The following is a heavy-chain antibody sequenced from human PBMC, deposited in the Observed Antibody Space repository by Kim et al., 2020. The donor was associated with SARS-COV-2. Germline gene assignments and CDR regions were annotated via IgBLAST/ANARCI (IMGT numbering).Heavy chain of an antibody. D-gene: IGHD1-26*01. Sequence: GGSLRLSCAASGFTFSNAWMSWVRQAPGKGLEWVGRIKSKTDGGTTDYAAPVKGRFTISRDDSKNTLYLQMNSLKTEDTAVYYCTTPTPSGSVIPWDYYYGMDVWGQGTTVTVSS. CDR1: GFTFSNAW. CDR2: IKSKTDGGTT. V-gene: IGHV3-15*01. CDR3: TTPTPSGSVIPWDYYYGMDV. J-gene: IGHJ6*02.